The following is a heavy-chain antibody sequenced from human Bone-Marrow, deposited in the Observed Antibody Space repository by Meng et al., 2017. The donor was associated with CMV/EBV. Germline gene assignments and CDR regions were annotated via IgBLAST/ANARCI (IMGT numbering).Heavy chain of an antibody. J-gene: IGHJ5*02. V-gene: IGHV4-59*01. CDR1: GGSISSYY. CDR3: AREIAAGANWFDP. Sequence: GSLRLSCTVSGGSISSYYWSWIRQPPGKGLEWIGYIYYSGSTNYNPSLKSRVTISVDTSKNQFSLKLSSVTAADTAVYYCAREIAAGANWFDPWGQGNLVTVSS. CDR2: IYYSGST. D-gene: IGHD6-13*01.